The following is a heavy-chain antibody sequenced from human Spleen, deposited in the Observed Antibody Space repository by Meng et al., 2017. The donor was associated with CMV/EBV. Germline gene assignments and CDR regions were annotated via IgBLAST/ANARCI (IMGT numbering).Heavy chain of an antibody. CDR2: IKQDGSEK. CDR1: GFTFSSYW. V-gene: IGHV3-7*01. CDR3: ARDQIVPAAITYYHYGMDV. J-gene: IGHJ6*02. D-gene: IGHD2-2*01. Sequence: GESLKISCAASGFTFSSYWMSWVRQAPGKGLEWVANIKQDGSEKYYVDSVKGRFTISRDNAKNSLYLQMNSLRAEDTAVYYCARDQIVPAAITYYHYGMDVWGQGTTVTVSS.